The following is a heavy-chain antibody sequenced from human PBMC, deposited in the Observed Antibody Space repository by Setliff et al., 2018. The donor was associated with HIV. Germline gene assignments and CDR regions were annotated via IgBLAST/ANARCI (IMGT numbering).Heavy chain of an antibody. CDR1: GDSISSGSHY. V-gene: IGHV4-61*09. J-gene: IGHJ3*01. Sequence: PSETLSLTCTVSGDSISSGSHYWSWIRQPAGKGLEWIGHIYTGGNANYNPSLQSRVTISGDTSKNQFFLKVNYVIAADTAMYYCARVATGPEAFDFWGQGTIVTVSS. CDR3: ARVATGPEAFDF. CDR2: IYTGGNA.